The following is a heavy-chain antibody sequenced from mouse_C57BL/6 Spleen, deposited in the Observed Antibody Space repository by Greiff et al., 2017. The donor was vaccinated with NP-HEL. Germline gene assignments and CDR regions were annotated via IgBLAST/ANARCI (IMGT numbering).Heavy chain of an antibody. Sequence: QVQLKQPGTELVKPGASVKLSCKASGYTFTSYWMHWVKQRPGQGLEWIGNINPSNGGTNYNEKFKSKATLTVDKSSSTAYMQLSSLTSEDSAVYYCARGGITTYYFDYWGQGTTLTVSS. J-gene: IGHJ2*01. CDR1: GYTFTSYW. CDR3: ARGGITTYYFDY. V-gene: IGHV1-53*01. D-gene: IGHD1-1*01. CDR2: INPSNGGT.